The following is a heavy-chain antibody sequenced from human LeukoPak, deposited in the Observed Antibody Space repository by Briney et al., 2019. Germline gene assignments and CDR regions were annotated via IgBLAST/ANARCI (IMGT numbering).Heavy chain of an antibody. CDR3: ARHTKGFGSYVDVLDS. J-gene: IGHJ4*02. V-gene: IGHV4-39*01. CDR2: IYYSGST. Sequence: SETLSLTCTVSGGSISSSSYYWGWIRQPPGKGLEWIGSIYYSGSTYYNPSLKSRVTISVDTSKNQISLKLTSVTAADTALYYCARHTKGFGSYVDVLDSWGQGTLVTVSS. D-gene: IGHD1-26*01. CDR1: GGSISSSSYY.